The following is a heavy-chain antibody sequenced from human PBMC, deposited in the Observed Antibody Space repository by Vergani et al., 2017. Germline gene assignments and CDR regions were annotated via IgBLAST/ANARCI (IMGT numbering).Heavy chain of an antibody. V-gene: IGHV3-9*01. CDR1: GFTFDDYA. CDR2: ISWNSGSI. Sequence: VQLVESGGGEVQPGRSLRLSCAASGFTFDDYAMHWVRQAPGKALEWVSGISWNSGSIGYADSVKGRFTISRDNAKNSLYLQMNSLRAEDTALYYCARGATRYYYYYMDVWGKGTTVTVSS. D-gene: IGHD1-26*01. CDR3: ARGATRYYYYYMDV. J-gene: IGHJ6*03.